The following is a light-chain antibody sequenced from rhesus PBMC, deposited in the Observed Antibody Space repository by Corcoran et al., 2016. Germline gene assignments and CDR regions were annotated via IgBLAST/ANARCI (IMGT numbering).Light chain of an antibody. J-gene: IGKJ2*01. V-gene: IGKV1-22*01. CDR2: KAS. CDR1: QSISSW. Sequence: DIQMTQSPSSLSASVGDTVTITCRASQSISSWLDWYQQKPGKAPKLLIYKASSLQSGVPSRFSGSGSGTDFTLTISSLQPEDFATYYCLQYINSPYSFGQGTKVEIK. CDR3: LQYINSPYS.